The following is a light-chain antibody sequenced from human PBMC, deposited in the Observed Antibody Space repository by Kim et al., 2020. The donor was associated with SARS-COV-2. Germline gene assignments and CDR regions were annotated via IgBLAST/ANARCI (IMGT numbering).Light chain of an antibody. J-gene: IGKJ1*01. CDR1: HNPLHSTGYDY. CDR3: MQALQAPLT. Sequence: PASFSCRSRHNPLHSTGYDYLDWYLQKPGQSPQLLIYLGSNRASGVPDRFSGSGSRTDFTLKISRVEAEDVGVYYCMQALQAPLTFGQGTKVDIK. V-gene: IGKV2-28*01. CDR2: LGS.